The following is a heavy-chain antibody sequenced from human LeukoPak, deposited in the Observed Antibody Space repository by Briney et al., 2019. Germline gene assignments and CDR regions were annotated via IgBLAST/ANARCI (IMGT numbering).Heavy chain of an antibody. CDR1: GFTFSSYG. V-gene: IGHV3-33*01. J-gene: IGHJ6*04. CDR2: IWYDGSNK. Sequence: GGSLRLSCAASGFTFSSYGMHWVRQAPGKGLEWVAVIWYDGSNKYYADSVKGRFTISRDNSKNTLYLQMNSLRAEDTAVYYCARDLGAAAGTVYYYYGMDVWGKGTTVTVSS. CDR3: ARDLGAAAGTVYYYYGMDV. D-gene: IGHD6-13*01.